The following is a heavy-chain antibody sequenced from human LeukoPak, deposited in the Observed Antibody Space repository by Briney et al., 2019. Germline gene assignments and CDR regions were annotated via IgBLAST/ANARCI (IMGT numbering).Heavy chain of an antibody. J-gene: IGHJ6*02. CDR3: AGGTGLPPANYFYYGMDV. CDR2: ISGSGGST. CDR1: GFTFSSYA. V-gene: IGHV3-23*01. D-gene: IGHD3/OR15-3a*01. Sequence: QPGGSLRLSCATSGFTFSSYAMSWVRQAPGKGLEWVSTISGSGGSTYYADSVKGRFTFSRDNSKSTLYLQMNSLRVEDTAVYYCAGGTGLPPANYFYYGMDVWGQGTTVTVSS.